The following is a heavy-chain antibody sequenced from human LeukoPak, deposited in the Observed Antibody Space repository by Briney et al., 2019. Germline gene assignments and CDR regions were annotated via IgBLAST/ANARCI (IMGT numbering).Heavy chain of an antibody. CDR1: GGSISSYY. CDR3: ARTPRMVTGFDY. D-gene: IGHD4-23*01. V-gene: IGHV4-59*01. CDR2: IYYSGST. J-gene: IGHJ4*02. Sequence: SETLSLTCTVSGGSISSYYWSWIRQPPGKGLEWIGYIYYSGSTNYNPSLKSRVTISVDTSKNQFSLKLSSVTAADTAVYYCARTPRMVTGFDYWGQGTLVTASS.